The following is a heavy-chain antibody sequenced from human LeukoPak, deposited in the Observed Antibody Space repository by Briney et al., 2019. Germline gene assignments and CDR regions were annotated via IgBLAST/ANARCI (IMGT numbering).Heavy chain of an antibody. Sequence: PGGSLRLSCAASGFTFSSYWMTWVRQAPGKGLEWVANINQDGSLKYYVDSVKGRFTISRDNAKNSLYLQMNSLRAEDTAVYYCARGDRYYCGSGNDYWGQGTLVTVSS. CDR3: ARGDRYYCGSGNDY. CDR1: GFTFSSYW. D-gene: IGHD3-10*01. CDR2: INQDGSLK. J-gene: IGHJ4*02. V-gene: IGHV3-7*01.